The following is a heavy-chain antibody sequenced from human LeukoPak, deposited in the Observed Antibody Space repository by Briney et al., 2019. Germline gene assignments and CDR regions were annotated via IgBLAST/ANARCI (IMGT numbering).Heavy chain of an antibody. CDR2: ISYDGSNK. V-gene: IGHV3-30*03. Sequence: GGSLRLSCAASGFTFSSYGMHWVRQAPGKGLEWVAVISYDGSNKYYADSVKGRFTISRDNSKNTLYLQMNSLRAEDTAVYYCARIYYYGSGSPAGYWGQGTLVTVSS. D-gene: IGHD3-10*01. J-gene: IGHJ4*02. CDR1: GFTFSSYG. CDR3: ARIYYYGSGSPAGY.